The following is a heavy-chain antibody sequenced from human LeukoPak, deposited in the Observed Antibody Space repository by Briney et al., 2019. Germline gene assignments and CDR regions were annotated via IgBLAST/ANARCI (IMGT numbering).Heavy chain of an antibody. CDR3: ARDGERDAFDI. Sequence: SETLSLTCAVPGYSITSSSWWGWIRQPPGKGLEWIGYIYHSGTTYYNLSLQSRVTMSVDTSKNQFSLKLSSVTAADTAVYYCARDGERDAFDIWGQGTMVTVSS. CDR2: IYHSGTT. V-gene: IGHV4-28*03. J-gene: IGHJ3*02. D-gene: IGHD3-10*01. CDR1: GYSITSSSW.